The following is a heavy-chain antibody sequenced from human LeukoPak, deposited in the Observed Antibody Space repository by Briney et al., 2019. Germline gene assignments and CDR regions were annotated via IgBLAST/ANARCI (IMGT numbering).Heavy chain of an antibody. Sequence: SETLSLTCTVSGGSIANTEDHWTWIRQHPGKGPEWIGYTSYRDYPDSNPSLKSRVTISLDTSKNQFSLKLRSVAAADTAVYYCVREPTQPLRFGEFHPFDNWGQGTLVTVSS. CDR2: TSYRDYP. D-gene: IGHD3-10*01. V-gene: IGHV4-31*03. CDR1: GGSIANTEDH. CDR3: VREPTQPLRFGEFHPFDN. J-gene: IGHJ4*02.